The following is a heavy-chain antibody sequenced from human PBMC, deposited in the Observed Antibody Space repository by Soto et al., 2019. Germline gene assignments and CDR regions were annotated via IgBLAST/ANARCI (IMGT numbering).Heavy chain of an antibody. Sequence: PSETLSLTCTVSGGSIASSPYYWGWIRQSPGKGLEWIESIYYSGVTHYNPSLKSRVTVSVDTSKNQLSLKLSSVTAADTAVYYGARRYGYYFDYWGQGTLVTVSS. V-gene: IGHV4-39*01. D-gene: IGHD4-17*01. CDR3: ARRYGYYFDY. J-gene: IGHJ4*02. CDR2: IYYSGVT. CDR1: GGSIASSPYY.